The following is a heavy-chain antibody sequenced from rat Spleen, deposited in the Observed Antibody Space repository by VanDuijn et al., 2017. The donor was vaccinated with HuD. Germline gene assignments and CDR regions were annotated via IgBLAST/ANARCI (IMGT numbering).Heavy chain of an antibody. CDR2: ISYDGSST. CDR3: ARGRELGFDY. CDR1: GFTFSNFG. J-gene: IGHJ2*01. Sequence: EVQLVESGGGLVQPGRSLKLSCAASGFTFSNFGMAWVRQAPTKGLEWVATISYDGSSTYYRESGKGRFTMSRDNEKSTLDLQMDSPRSEDTATYYCARGRELGFDYWGQGVMVTVSS. D-gene: IGHD4-3*01. V-gene: IGHV5-29*01.